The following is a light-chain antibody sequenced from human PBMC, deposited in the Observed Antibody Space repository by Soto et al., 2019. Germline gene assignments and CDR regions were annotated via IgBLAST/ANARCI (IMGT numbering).Light chain of an antibody. CDR2: AAS. Sequence: DIQMTQSPSSLSASVGDRVTITCRASQSISSYLNWYQQKPGKAPKLLIYAASSLQSGVPSRFXGSGSGTDCTLTISSLQPEDFATYYCQQSYSTPPVTFGQGTRLEIK. CDR1: QSISSY. V-gene: IGKV1-39*01. J-gene: IGKJ5*01. CDR3: QQSYSTPPVT.